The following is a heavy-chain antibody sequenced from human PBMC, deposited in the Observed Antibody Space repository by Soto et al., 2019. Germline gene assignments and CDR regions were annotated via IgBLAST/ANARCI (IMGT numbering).Heavy chain of an antibody. J-gene: IGHJ4*02. CDR2: IYNSGNT. CDR1: GGSISSSSFY. D-gene: IGHD3-10*01. Sequence: PSETLSLTCTVSGGSISSSSFYWGWVRQPPGKGLEWIGSIYNSGNTYYNPSLKSRVTISVDTSKNQFFLKLSSVTAADTAVYYCATLRGASNLTWFDYWGQGTLVTVP. V-gene: IGHV4-39*01. CDR3: ATLRGASNLTWFDY.